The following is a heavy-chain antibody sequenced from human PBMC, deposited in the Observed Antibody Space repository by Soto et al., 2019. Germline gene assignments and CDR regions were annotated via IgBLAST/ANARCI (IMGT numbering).Heavy chain of an antibody. CDR3: ARDLMVRGVCGMDV. J-gene: IGHJ6*02. D-gene: IGHD3-10*01. Sequence: ASVKVSCKASGYTFTGYYMHWVRQAPGQGLEWMGWINPNSGGTNYAQKFQGWVTMTRDTSISTAYMELSRLRSDDTAVYYCARDLMVRGVCGMDVWGQGTTVTVSS. CDR1: GYTFTGYY. V-gene: IGHV1-2*04. CDR2: INPNSGGT.